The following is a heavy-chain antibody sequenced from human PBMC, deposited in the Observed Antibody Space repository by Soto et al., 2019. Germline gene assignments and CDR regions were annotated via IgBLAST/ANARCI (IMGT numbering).Heavy chain of an antibody. V-gene: IGHV4-31*03. J-gene: IGHJ5*02. CDR2: FYYSGIT. CDR3: ASSGGREGDWFDP. D-gene: IGHD2-15*01. CDR1: GASIRRRGYY. Sequence: QVQLQESGPRLVKPSQTLSLTCSVSGASIRRRGYYWSWIRHHPGAGLEWIGFFYYSGITDYNPSLRSRVTISADTSRNEFSLRVNSVTAADTAVYYCASSGGREGDWFDPWGQGIEVTVSS.